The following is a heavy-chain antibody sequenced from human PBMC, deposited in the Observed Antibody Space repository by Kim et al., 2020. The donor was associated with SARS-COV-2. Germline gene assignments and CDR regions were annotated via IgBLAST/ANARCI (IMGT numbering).Heavy chain of an antibody. Sequence: SETLSLTCTVSGGSISSSSYYWGWIRQPPGKGLEWIGSIYYSGSTYYNPSLKSRVPISVDPSKNQFSLKLSSVTAADTAVYYCARHVTVHIHIVVVIATTFDYWGQGTLVTVSS. CDR3: ARHVTVHIHIVVVIATTFDY. CDR2: IYYSGST. D-gene: IGHD2-21*01. CDR1: GGSISSSSYY. J-gene: IGHJ4*02. V-gene: IGHV4-39*01.